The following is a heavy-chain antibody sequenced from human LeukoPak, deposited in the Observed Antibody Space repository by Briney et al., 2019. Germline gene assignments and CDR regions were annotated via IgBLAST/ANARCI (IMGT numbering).Heavy chain of an antibody. Sequence: GGSLRLSCAASGFTFSSYGMHWVRQAPGKGLEWVAVISYDGSNKYYADSVKGRFTISRDNSKNTLYLQMNSLRAEDTAVYYCARDLAVGQLAHDAFDIWGQGTMVTVSS. CDR1: GFTFSSYG. CDR2: ISYDGSNK. V-gene: IGHV3-30*03. J-gene: IGHJ3*02. CDR3: ARDLAVGQLAHDAFDI. D-gene: IGHD6-6*01.